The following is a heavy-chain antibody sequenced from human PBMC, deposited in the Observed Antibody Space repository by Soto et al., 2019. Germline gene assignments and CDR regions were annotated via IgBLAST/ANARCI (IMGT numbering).Heavy chain of an antibody. Sequence: GAAVNVSCKASGYTFTSYAMHWVRQAPGQRLEWMGWINAGNGNTKYSQKFQGRVTMTEDTSTDTAYMELSSLRSEDTAVYYCAAGDGNTFVKTRYYYYHMDVWCKAITVNVS. CDR2: INAGNGNT. CDR1: GYTFTSYA. V-gene: IGHV1-3*01. CDR3: AAGDGNTFVKTRYYYYHMDV. J-gene: IGHJ6*03. D-gene: IGHD3-16*01.